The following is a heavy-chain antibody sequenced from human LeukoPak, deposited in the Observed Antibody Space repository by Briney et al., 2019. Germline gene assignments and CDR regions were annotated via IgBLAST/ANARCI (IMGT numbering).Heavy chain of an antibody. D-gene: IGHD3-9*01. CDR3: ARGPSAGDILTGYHLDY. V-gene: IGHV1-8*01. CDR1: GYTFTSYD. J-gene: IGHJ4*02. CDR2: MNPNSGNT. Sequence: GASVKVSCKASGYTFTSYDINWVRQATGQGLEWMGWMNPNSGNTGYAQKFQGRVTMTRNTSISTAYMELSSLRSEDTAVYYCARGPSAGDILTGYHLDYWGQGTLVTVSS.